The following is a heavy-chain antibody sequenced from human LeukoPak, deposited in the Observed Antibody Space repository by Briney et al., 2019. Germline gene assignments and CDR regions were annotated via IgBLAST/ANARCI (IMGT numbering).Heavy chain of an antibody. D-gene: IGHD3-22*01. CDR2: ISGSGGTA. V-gene: IGHV3-23*01. J-gene: IGHJ4*02. CDR1: GFTLSIYA. Sequence: GGSLRLSCAASGFTLSIYAMSWVRQAPGKGLEWVSAISGSGGTAYYADSVKGRFTISRDNSKNTLYLQMNSLRAEDTAVYYCAKKGYYDGSGYYMYYFDHWGQGTLVTVSS. CDR3: AKKGYYDGSGYYMYYFDH.